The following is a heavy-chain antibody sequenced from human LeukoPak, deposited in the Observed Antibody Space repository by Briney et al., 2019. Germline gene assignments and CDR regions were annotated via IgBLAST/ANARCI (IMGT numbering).Heavy chain of an antibody. D-gene: IGHD3-10*01. CDR1: GFTFDDYA. CDR2: ISWNSGSI. V-gene: IGHV3-9*01. CDR3: AKDIGSGSYYYFDY. J-gene: IGHJ4*02. Sequence: GGSLRLSCAASGFTFDDYAMHWVQQAPGKGLEWVSGISWNSGSIVYADSVKGRFTISRDNAKNSLYLQMNSLRAEDTALYYCAKDIGSGSYYYFDYWGQGTLVTASS.